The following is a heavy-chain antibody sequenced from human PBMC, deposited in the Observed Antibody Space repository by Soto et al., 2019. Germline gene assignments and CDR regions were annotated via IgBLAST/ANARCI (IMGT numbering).Heavy chain of an antibody. CDR2: ISGSGGST. J-gene: IGHJ6*02. V-gene: IGHV3-23*01. CDR1: GFTFSSYA. D-gene: IGHD6-13*01. Sequence: GGSLRLSCAASGFTFSSYAMSWVRQAPGKGLEWVSAISGSGGSTYYADSVKGRFTISRDNSKNTLYLQMNSLRAEDTAVYYCAKVWGDIAAASKPQGEAPSNVWGQGTTVTVSS. CDR3: AKVWGDIAAASKPQGEAPSNV.